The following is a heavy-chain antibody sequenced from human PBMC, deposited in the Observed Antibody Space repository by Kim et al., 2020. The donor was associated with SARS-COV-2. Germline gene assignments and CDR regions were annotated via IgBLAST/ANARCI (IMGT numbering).Heavy chain of an antibody. CDR3: VRDPIRDGITTVDY. J-gene: IGHJ4*02. Sequence: YADSVQGRFTISRDNSRNTLHLQMSSLRAEDTALYYCVRDPIRDGITTVDYWGQGTLVTVSS. V-gene: IGHV3-33*01. D-gene: IGHD1-1*01.